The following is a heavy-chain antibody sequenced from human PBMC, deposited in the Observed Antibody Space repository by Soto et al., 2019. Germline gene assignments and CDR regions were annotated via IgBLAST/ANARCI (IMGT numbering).Heavy chain of an antibody. V-gene: IGHV4-4*02. J-gene: IGHJ6*02. Sequence: LSLTCAVSGGSISSSNWWSWVRQPPGKGLEWIGEIYHSGSTSYNPSLKSRVTISVDKSKNQFSLKLSSVTAADTAVYYCARDGYCSSTSCYQLYYYYGMDVWGQGTTVTVSS. D-gene: IGHD2-2*03. CDR3: ARDGYCSSTSCYQLYYYYGMDV. CDR2: IYHSGST. CDR1: GGSISSSNW.